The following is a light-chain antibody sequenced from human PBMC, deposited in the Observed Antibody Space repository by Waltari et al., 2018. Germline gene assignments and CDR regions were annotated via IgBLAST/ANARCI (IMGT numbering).Light chain of an antibody. J-gene: IGKJ3*01. CDR2: GAS. V-gene: IGKV1-16*02. CDR1: QSNSHY. CDR3: QQYKSYPLV. Sequence: TCRARQSNSHYSAWFQQKPGNAPKSLIYGASSLQVGVPSKCSDSGSGTDFTLTITSLQPEDFATYYCQQYKSYPLVFGPGTKVDIK.